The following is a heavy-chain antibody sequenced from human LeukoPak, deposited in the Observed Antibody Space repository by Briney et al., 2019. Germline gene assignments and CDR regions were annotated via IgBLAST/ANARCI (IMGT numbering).Heavy chain of an antibody. V-gene: IGHV4-34*01. CDR3: ARLRYCTNGVCP. CDR1: GGSFSGYY. D-gene: IGHD2-8*01. J-gene: IGHJ5*02. Sequence: KSSETLSLTCAVYGGSFSGYYWSWIRQPPGKGLEWIGEINHSGNTNYNPSLKSRVTISVDTSKSQFSLKLSSVTAADTAVYYCARLRYCTNGVCPWGQGTLVTVSS. CDR2: INHSGNT.